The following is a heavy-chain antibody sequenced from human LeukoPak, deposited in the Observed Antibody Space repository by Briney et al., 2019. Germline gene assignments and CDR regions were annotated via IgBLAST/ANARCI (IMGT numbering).Heavy chain of an antibody. CDR1: GFTFNNVW. CDR2: IKSKTNGGTT. D-gene: IGHD3-22*01. J-gene: IGHJ4*02. V-gene: IGHV3-15*07. CDR3: MLGSGSYDSSDFDY. Sequence: GGSLRLSCAASGFTFNNVWMNWGRQAPGKGLEWVGRIKSKTNGGTTEYAAPVKGRFTILRDDSKNTLYLQMNSLKAEDTAVYYCMLGSGSYDSSDFDYWGQGTLVTVSS.